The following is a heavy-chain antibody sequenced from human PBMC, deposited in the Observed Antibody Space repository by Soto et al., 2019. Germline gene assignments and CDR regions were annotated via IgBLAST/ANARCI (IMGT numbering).Heavy chain of an antibody. CDR3: AKDLWGPDY. Sequence: EVQLVESRGGLVQPGGSLRVSCAASGFTFSSYWMTWVRQAPGQGLECVANINEDGSHKNYVDSVKGRFTISRDNAKNLLYLQMNNLRVDDTAIYYCAKDLWGPDYWGQGTLVTVSS. V-gene: IGHV3-7*03. D-gene: IGHD1-26*01. J-gene: IGHJ4*02. CDR1: GFTFSSYW. CDR2: INEDGSHK.